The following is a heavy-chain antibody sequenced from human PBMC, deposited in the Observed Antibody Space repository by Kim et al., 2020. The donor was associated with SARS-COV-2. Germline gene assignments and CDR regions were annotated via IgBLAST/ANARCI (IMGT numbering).Heavy chain of an antibody. Sequence: STYYTPSLKCRVTRSVDTSKNQCSLKLSSVTAADTAVYYCARQDWNYIQNWGQGTLVTVSS. CDR2: ST. CDR3: ARQDWNYIQN. V-gene: IGHV4-39*07. D-gene: IGHD1-7*01. J-gene: IGHJ4*02.